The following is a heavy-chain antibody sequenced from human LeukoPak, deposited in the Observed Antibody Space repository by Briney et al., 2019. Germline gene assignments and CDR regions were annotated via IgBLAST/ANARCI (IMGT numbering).Heavy chain of an antibody. CDR3: ARYGAFLDY. CDR2: ILYDGRNQ. J-gene: IGHJ4*02. V-gene: IGHV3-30*04. CDR1: GFTFSNYA. Sequence: PGGSLRLSCAASGFTFSNYAMHWVRQAPGKGLEWVAVILYDGRNQYYADAVKGRFTVSRDNSKSTLYLQMNSLRGEDTAVYNCARYGAFLDYWGRGTLVTVSS. D-gene: IGHD3-3*02.